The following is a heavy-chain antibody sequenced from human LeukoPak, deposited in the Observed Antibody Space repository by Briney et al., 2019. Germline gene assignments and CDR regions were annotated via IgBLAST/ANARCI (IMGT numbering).Heavy chain of an antibody. CDR1: GLTFDSYD. D-gene: IGHD6-13*01. CDR2: ISASGISI. V-gene: IGHV3-48*03. Sequence: GGSLRLSCAAAGLTFDSYDMYWVRQSPGKGPEWVSYISASGISIKYADSVKGRFTISRDNAKNLVYLQMDSLRAEDTAVYYCVPPAAGLHRTISTEYFQHWGRGTLVTVSS. J-gene: IGHJ1*01. CDR3: VPPAAGLHRTISTEYFQH.